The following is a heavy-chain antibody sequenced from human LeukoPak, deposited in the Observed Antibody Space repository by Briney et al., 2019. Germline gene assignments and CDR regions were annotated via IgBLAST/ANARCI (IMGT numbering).Heavy chain of an antibody. CDR1: GFTFSSYE. D-gene: IGHD7-27*01. V-gene: IGHV3-48*03. CDR2: ISSSGSTI. Sequence: GGSLRLSCAASGFTFSSYEMNWVRQAPGKGLEWVSYISSSGSTIYYADSVKGRFTISRDNAKTSLYLQMNSLRAEDTAVYYCARRRTGDFDYWGQGTLVTVSS. J-gene: IGHJ4*02. CDR3: ARRRTGDFDY.